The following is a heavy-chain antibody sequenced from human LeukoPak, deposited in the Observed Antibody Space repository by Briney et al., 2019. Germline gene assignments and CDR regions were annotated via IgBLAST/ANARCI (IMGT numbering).Heavy chain of an antibody. V-gene: IGHV3-23*01. Sequence: GGSLRLSCAASGFTFSSYAMSWVRQAPGKGLEWVSAISGSGGSTYYADSVKGRFTISRDISKDTLSLQMNSLRAEDTAVYYCAKGRSGWYSDFDYWGQGTLVTVSS. CDR1: GFTFSSYA. D-gene: IGHD6-19*01. CDR3: AKGRSGWYSDFDY. J-gene: IGHJ4*02. CDR2: ISGSGGST.